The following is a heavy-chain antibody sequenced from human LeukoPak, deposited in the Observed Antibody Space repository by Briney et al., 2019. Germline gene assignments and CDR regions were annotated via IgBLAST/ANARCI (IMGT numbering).Heavy chain of an antibody. CDR3: ARNHFDGLLSL. J-gene: IGHJ4*02. Sequence: PSETLSLTCAVYGGSFSGYYWSWIRQPPGKGLEWIGEINHSGSTNYNPSLKSRVTISVDTSKNQFSLKLSSVTAADTAVYYCARNHFDGLLSLWGQGTLVTVSS. V-gene: IGHV4-34*01. CDR2: INHSGST. CDR1: GGSFSGYY. D-gene: IGHD3-9*01.